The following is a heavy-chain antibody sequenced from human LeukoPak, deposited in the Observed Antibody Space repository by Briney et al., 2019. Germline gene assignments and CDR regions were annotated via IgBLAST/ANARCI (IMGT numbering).Heavy chain of an antibody. CDR2: IYYTGST. Sequence: SETLSLTCTVSGGSISSYYWSWIRQPAGKGLEWIGTIYYTGSTYYNPSLKSRVTISVDTSKNQFSLKLSSVTAADTAVYYCARQGDILAGYYGPFDYWGQGTLVTVSS. J-gene: IGHJ4*02. V-gene: IGHV4-59*05. CDR1: GGSISSYY. D-gene: IGHD3-9*01. CDR3: ARQGDILAGYYGPFDY.